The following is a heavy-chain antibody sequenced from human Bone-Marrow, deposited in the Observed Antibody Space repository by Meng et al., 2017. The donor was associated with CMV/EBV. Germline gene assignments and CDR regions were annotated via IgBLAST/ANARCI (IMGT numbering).Heavy chain of an antibody. CDR2: MFYSGST. CDR1: GGSMSGDY. Sequence: SETLSLTCTVSGGSMSGDYWSWIRQPPGKGLEWIGYMFYSGSTNYNPSLKSRVTISVDTSKSQFSLKLSSVTAADTAVYYCARLLPAADYFYYSGIDVWGQGTTVTLCS. V-gene: IGHV4-59*01. D-gene: IGHD2-2*01. CDR3: ARLLPAADYFYYSGIDV. J-gene: IGHJ6*02.